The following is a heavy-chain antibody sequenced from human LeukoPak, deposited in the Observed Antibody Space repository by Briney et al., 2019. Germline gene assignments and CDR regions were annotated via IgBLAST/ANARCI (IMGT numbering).Heavy chain of an antibody. Sequence: ASVKVSFTASGGTFSSYAISWVRQAPGQGLEWMGGIIPIFGTANYAQKFQGRVTITADESTSTAYMELSSLRSEDTAVYYCASWGDSSGYYYRGIDARNENYYFDYWGQGTLVTVSS. CDR2: IIPIFGTA. CDR1: GGTFSSYA. J-gene: IGHJ4*02. D-gene: IGHD3-22*01. V-gene: IGHV1-69*13. CDR3: ASWGDSSGYYYRGIDARNENYYFDY.